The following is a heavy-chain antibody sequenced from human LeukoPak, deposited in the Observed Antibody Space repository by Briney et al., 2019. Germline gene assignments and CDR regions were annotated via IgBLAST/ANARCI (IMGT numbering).Heavy chain of an antibody. D-gene: IGHD5-24*01. CDR1: GFILRNYG. CDR3: ARDLGRWLQFDY. J-gene: IGHJ4*02. V-gene: IGHV3-33*05. Sequence: GGSLRLSCAASGFILRNYGMEWVRQAPGKGLEWVAFISQDGSLNYYADSVKGRFTTSRDNSKNTLYLQMNSLRAEDTAVYYCARDLGRWLQFDYWGQGTLVTVSS. CDR2: ISQDGSLN.